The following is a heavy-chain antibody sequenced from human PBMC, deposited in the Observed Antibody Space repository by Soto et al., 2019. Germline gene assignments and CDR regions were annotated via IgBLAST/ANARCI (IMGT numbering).Heavy chain of an antibody. Sequence: KTSETLSLTCAVSGDSVTSNVWWSWVRQPPGKGLEWIGEAYHNGLTDYNPSLKSRVTMSVDTFKNEFSLKLTSLTAADTAIYYCARDAAVPGESDRFDYWGQGTLVTVSS. CDR3: ARDAAVPGESDRFDY. V-gene: IGHV4-4*02. D-gene: IGHD6-19*01. J-gene: IGHJ4*02. CDR2: AYHNGLT. CDR1: GDSVTSNVW.